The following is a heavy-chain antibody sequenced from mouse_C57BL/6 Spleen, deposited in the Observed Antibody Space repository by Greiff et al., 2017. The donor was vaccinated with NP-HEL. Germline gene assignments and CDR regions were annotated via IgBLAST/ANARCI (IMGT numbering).Heavy chain of an antibody. CDR2: FNPGSGGT. J-gene: IGHJ3*01. CDR3: ARSESYYSNYGAY. V-gene: IGHV1-54*01. Sequence: QVQLQQSGAELVRPGTSVKVSCKASGYAFTNYLIEWVKQRPGQGLEWIGVFNPGSGGTNYIEKFKGKATPTADKSSSTAYMQLSSLTSDDAAVYFCARSESYYSNYGAYWGQGTLVTVSA. D-gene: IGHD2-5*01. CDR1: GYAFTNYL.